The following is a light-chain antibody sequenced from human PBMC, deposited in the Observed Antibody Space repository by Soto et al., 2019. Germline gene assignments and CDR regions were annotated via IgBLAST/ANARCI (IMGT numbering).Light chain of an antibody. Sequence: DIVMTQSPDSLAVSLGEVATMHCKSNQSLLYSSNNNNYLAWYQQKPGQPPKLLIYWASIRESGVPDRFSGGGSGTDFTLTISGLQAEDVAVYYSQQSYSVPDTFGQGTTLEI. J-gene: IGKJ2*01. CDR2: WAS. CDR1: QSLLYSSNNNNY. CDR3: QQSYSVPDT. V-gene: IGKV4-1*01.